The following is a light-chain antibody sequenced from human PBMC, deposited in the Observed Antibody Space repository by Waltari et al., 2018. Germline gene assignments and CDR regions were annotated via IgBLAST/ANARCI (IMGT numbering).Light chain of an antibody. CDR1: LSIGTY. Sequence: DIQMTQSPSSLSASVGDRVTISCRASLSIGTYSNWFQQKAGEAPKLLISAASSLQPGVPSRFSGGGSGTDFTLIIASLQPDDLASYYCQQTYSTPRTFGQGTKLEI. CDR3: QQTYSTPRT. J-gene: IGKJ2*01. CDR2: AAS. V-gene: IGKV1-39*01.